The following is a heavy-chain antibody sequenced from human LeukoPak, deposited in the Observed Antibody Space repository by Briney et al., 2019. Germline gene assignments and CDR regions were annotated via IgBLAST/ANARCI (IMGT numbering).Heavy chain of an antibody. V-gene: IGHV3-9*01. CDR3: AKGKGIAVAGTSGLDL. CDR1: GFTFDDYA. D-gene: IGHD6-19*01. CDR2: ISWNSGSI. Sequence: GRSLRLSCAASGFTFDDYAMHWVRQAPGKGLEWVSGISWNSGSIGYADSVKGRFTISRDNAKNSLYLQMNSLRTEDTALYYCAKGKGIAVAGTSGLDLWGRGTLVTVSS. J-gene: IGHJ2*01.